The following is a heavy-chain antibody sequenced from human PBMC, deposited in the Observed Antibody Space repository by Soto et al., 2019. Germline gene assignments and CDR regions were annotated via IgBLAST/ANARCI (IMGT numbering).Heavy chain of an antibody. CDR2: IKQDANEM. CDR1: GFRFSTYW. J-gene: IGHJ3*02. CDR3: AADNTSRHDAFEI. Sequence: EVQVVESGGGLVQPGGSLRLSCAASGFRFSTYWMSWVRQAPGKGLEWLANIKQDANEMYYVDSVKGRFTISGDSAKNSLFLIMETLRVKDTDVYYCAADNTSRHDAFEIWGQGTMVIVSS. V-gene: IGHV3-7*01.